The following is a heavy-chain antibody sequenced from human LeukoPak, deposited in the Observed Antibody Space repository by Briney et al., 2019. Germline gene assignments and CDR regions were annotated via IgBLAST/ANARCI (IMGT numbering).Heavy chain of an antibody. CDR1: GGSISSSSYS. J-gene: IGHJ4*02. Sequence: SSETLSLTCTVSGGSISSSSYSWGWIRQPPGKGLEWIGSVSHSGSINYDPSLKNRVTISVDTSKNQFSLKLSSVTAADTAVYYCARHTIAVAGEFDYWGQGTLVTVSS. CDR2: VSHSGSI. V-gene: IGHV4-39*01. CDR3: ARHTIAVAGEFDY. D-gene: IGHD6-19*01.